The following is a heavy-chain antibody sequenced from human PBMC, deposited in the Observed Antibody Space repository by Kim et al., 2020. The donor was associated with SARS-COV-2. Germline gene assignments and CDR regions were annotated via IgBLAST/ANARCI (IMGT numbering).Heavy chain of an antibody. D-gene: IGHD6-19*01. CDR1: GFTFSSYG. CDR3: AKDLYSSGWVGFDY. CDR2: ISYDGSNK. J-gene: IGHJ4*02. Sequence: GGSLRLSCAASGFTFSSYGMHWVRQAPGKGLEWVAVISYDGSNKYYADSVKGRFTISRDNSKNTLYLQMNSLRAEDTAVYDCAKDLYSSGWVGFDYWGQGTLVTVSS. V-gene: IGHV3-30*18.